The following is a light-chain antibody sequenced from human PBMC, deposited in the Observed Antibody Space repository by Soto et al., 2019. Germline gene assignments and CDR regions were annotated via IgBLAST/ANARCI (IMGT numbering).Light chain of an antibody. CDR2: EAS. V-gene: IGKV1-5*02. CDR3: QQYYSFWT. J-gene: IGKJ1*01. Sequence: DIQMTQSPSTLSASLGDRVTIICRASRSVDKWLAWYQQKSGKAPKLLIYEASHLQSGVPSRFGGSGCGTEFTLTINNLQPEDVATYYCQQYYSFWTFGQGTTVEV. CDR1: RSVDKW.